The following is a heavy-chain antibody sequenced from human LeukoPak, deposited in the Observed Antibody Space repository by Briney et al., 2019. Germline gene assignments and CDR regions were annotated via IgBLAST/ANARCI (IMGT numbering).Heavy chain of an antibody. CDR1: GFTFSSYS. Sequence: KPGGSLRLSCAASGFTFSSYSMNWVRQAPGKGLEWVSSISSSSSYIYYADSVKGRFTISRDNSKNTLYLQMNSLRAEDTAVYYCAKAGYCSSTSCYYYYYMDVWGKGTTVTVSS. CDR3: AKAGYCSSTSCYYYYYMDV. J-gene: IGHJ6*03. V-gene: IGHV3-21*04. CDR2: ISSSSSYI. D-gene: IGHD2-2*01.